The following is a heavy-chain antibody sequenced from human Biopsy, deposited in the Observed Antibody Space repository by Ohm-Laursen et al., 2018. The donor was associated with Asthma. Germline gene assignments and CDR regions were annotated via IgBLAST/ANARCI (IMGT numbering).Heavy chain of an antibody. CDR1: GYNFISFA. V-gene: IGHV1-3*04. Sequence: AASVKVSCNASGYNFISFAIHWVRQAPGQRLEWMGWVNTGNGDTKYSQKFQGRVTITRDTSASTAYMELRSLRSEDTAIYYCARTYYDFLTGQVKDVFGVWGQGTMVTVSS. CDR3: ARTYYDFLTGQVKDVFGV. D-gene: IGHD3-9*01. CDR2: VNTGNGDT. J-gene: IGHJ3*01.